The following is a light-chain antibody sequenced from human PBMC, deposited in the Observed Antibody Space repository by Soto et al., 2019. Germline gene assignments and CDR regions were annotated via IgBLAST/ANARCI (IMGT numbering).Light chain of an antibody. CDR1: NSDIGGYNY. J-gene: IGLJ3*02. CDR2: DVS. Sequence: QSALTQPRSVSGSPGQSVTISCTGTNSDIGGYNYVSWYQQHPGKAPKVMICDVSRRPSGVPDRFSGSKSGNTASLTISGLQAEDEADYYCCSYAGTYNFWVFGGGTKVTVL. CDR3: CSYAGTYNFWV. V-gene: IGLV2-11*01.